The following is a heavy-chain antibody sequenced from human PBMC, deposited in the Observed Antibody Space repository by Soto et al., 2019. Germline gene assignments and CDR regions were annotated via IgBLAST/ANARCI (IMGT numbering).Heavy chain of an antibody. J-gene: IGHJ6*02. D-gene: IGHD2-15*01. CDR2: ISYDGGDK. Sequence: PGGSLRLSCAASGFTFSSYTMHWVRQTPGKGLEWVAHISYDGGDKYYADSVKGRFTISRDNSENTLYLQMNSLRAEDTAVYYCAKDNLVLVIYYYYYGMDVWGQGTTVTVSS. V-gene: IGHV3-30-3*01. CDR3: AKDNLVLVIYYYYYGMDV. CDR1: GFTFSSYT.